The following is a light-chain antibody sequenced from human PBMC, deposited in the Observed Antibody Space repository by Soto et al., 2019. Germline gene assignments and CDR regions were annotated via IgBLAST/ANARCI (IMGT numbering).Light chain of an antibody. J-gene: IGKJ4*01. Sequence: EIVMTQSPATLSVSPGERATLSCRASQSVNSRLAWYQQKPGQTPRLLIYDASTRATGIPTRFSGSGSGTDFTLTISSLQSEDFAVYYCQQRSNWPLTFGGGTKVEIK. CDR2: DAS. V-gene: IGKV3-15*01. CDR3: QQRSNWPLT. CDR1: QSVNSR.